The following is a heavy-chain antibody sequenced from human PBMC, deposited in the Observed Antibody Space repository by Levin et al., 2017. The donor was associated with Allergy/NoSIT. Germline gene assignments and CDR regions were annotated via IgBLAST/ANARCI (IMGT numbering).Heavy chain of an antibody. D-gene: IGHD1-1*01. CDR1: GGAISIFY. CDR3: ARDTGGFAFDL. Sequence: PSETLSLTCTLSGGAISIFYWNWIRQPPGKGLEWLGYITESGRTSYNPSLKSRLTVSLDTSKNQFSLHLSSMTAADTALYCCARDTGGFAFDLWGQGTLVTVSS. CDR2: ITESGRT. V-gene: IGHV4-59*01. J-gene: IGHJ3*01.